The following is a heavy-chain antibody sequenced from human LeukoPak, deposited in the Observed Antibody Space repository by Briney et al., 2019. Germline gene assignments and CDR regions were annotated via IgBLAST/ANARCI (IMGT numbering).Heavy chain of an antibody. CDR2: ISAYNGNT. V-gene: IGHV1-18*04. D-gene: IGHD3-3*01. J-gene: IGHJ3*02. CDR1: GYTFTGYY. Sequence: GASVKVSCKASGYTFTGYYMDWVRQAPGQGLEWMGWISAYNGNTNYAQKLQGRVTMTTDTSTSTAYMELRSLRSDDSAVYYCARGLRIPIFGVDLSDAFDIWGQGTMVTVSS. CDR3: ARGLRIPIFGVDLSDAFDI.